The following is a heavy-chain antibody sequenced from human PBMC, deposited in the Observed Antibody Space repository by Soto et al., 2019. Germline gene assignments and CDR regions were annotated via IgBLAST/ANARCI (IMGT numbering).Heavy chain of an antibody. J-gene: IGHJ6*02. CDR1: GFTFSSYS. D-gene: IGHD3-10*01. Sequence: EVQLVESGGGLVQPGGSLRLSCAASGFTFSSYSMNWVRQAPGKGLEWVSYISSSSSTIYYADSVKGRFTISRDNAKNSLDLHMNRLWDEETAVYYGAREGKGSWRAHCCGVDVWGQGTMVTVSS. CDR2: ISSSSSTI. V-gene: IGHV3-48*02. CDR3: AREGKGSWRAHCCGVDV.